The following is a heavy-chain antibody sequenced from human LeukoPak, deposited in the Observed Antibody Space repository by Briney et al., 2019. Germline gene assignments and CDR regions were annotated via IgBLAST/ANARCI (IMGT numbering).Heavy chain of an antibody. CDR1: GGSISSYY. D-gene: IGHD1-26*01. V-gene: IGHV4-59*01. CDR3: AVGAFYAFDI. Sequence: SETLSLTCTVSGGSISSYYWSWIRQPPGKGLEWIGYIYYSGSTNYNPSLKSRVTISVDTSKNQFSLKLRSVTAADTAVYYCAVGAFYAFDIWGQGTMVTVSS. CDR2: IYYSGST. J-gene: IGHJ3*02.